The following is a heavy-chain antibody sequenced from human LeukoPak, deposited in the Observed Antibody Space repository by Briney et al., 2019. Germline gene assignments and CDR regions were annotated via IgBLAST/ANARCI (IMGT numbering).Heavy chain of an antibody. Sequence: SETLSLTCSVSGGSISNYYWSWIRQAPGKGLEWIGYIYYSGSTNYNPSLKSRVTISVGMSKNQVSLKLSSVTAADTAVYYCARDRRWLQFRYFDYWGQGTLVTVSS. CDR1: GGSISNYY. J-gene: IGHJ4*02. CDR2: IYYSGST. V-gene: IGHV4-59*12. CDR3: ARDRRWLQFRYFDY. D-gene: IGHD5-24*01.